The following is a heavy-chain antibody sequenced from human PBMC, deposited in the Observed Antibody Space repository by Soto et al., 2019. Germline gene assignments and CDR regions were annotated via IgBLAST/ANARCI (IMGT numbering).Heavy chain of an antibody. D-gene: IGHD2-21*02. Sequence: QVQLVQSGAEVKKPGASVKVSCKASGYTFSSYGISWVRQAPGQGLEWMGWISAYNGNTNYAQKLQGRVTMTTDTSTSTGYMEVRILRSDHSAVYYSVRSSVTSYIWFDPWGQGTLVTVSS. CDR3: VRSSVTSYIWFDP. J-gene: IGHJ5*02. V-gene: IGHV1-18*01. CDR2: ISAYNGNT. CDR1: GYTFSSYG.